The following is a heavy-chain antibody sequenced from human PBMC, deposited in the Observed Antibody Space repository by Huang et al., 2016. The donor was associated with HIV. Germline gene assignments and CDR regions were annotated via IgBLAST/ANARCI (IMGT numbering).Heavy chain of an antibody. Sequence: QVQLVESGGGVVQPGRSLRLSCAASGFTFSSYGMHWVRQGAGKGLEWVAVRWYDGSNKYYADSVKGRFTISRDNSKNTLYLQMNSLKTEDTAVYYCALKGDSSGWEYFRHWGQGTLVTISS. CDR3: ALKGDSSGWEYFRH. CDR1: GFTFSSYG. CDR2: RWYDGSNK. D-gene: IGHD6-19*01. J-gene: IGHJ1*01. V-gene: IGHV3-33*08.